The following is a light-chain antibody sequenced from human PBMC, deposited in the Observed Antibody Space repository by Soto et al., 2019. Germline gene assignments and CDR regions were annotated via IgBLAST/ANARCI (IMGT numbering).Light chain of an antibody. CDR2: EVN. Sequence: QSALTQPPSASGSPGQSVAISCNGTSSDVGATDYVSWYQQHSGKAPKLLLYEVNKRPSGVPDRFSGSKSGNTASLTVSALQADDEADYYCISHAGASNVLGTGTKLTVL. CDR3: ISHAGASNV. CDR1: SSDVGATDY. J-gene: IGLJ1*01. V-gene: IGLV2-8*01.